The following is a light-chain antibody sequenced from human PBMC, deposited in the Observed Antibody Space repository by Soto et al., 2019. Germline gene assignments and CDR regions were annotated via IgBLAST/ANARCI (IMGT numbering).Light chain of an antibody. CDR2: GAS. V-gene: IGKV3-15*01. Sequence: EIVMTQSPATLSVSPREKATLSCRASQSVSKNLAWFQQKPGQVPRLLIYGASNRATGVSARFSGSGSGTEFTLTISSLQSEDFAVYYCQQYAGSPWTFGQGTKVDI. J-gene: IGKJ1*01. CDR3: QQYAGSPWT. CDR1: QSVSKN.